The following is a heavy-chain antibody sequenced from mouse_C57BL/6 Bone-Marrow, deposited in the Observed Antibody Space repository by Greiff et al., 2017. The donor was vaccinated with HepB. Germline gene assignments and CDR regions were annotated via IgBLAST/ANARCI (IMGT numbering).Heavy chain of an antibody. CDR3: AKKIYYYGSSLMDY. V-gene: IGHV1-81*01. J-gene: IGHJ4*01. Sequence: VQLQQSGAELARPGASVNLSCKASGYTFTSYGISWVKQRTGQGLEWIGEIYPRSGNTYYNEKFKGKATLTANKSSSTAYMELRSLTSEDSSFYFCAKKIYYYGSSLMDYWGQGTSVTVSS. D-gene: IGHD1-1*01. CDR1: GYTFTSYG. CDR2: IYPRSGNT.